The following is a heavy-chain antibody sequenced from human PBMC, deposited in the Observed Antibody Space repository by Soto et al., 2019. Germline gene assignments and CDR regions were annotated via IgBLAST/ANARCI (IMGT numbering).Heavy chain of an antibody. V-gene: IGHV4-59*01. J-gene: IGHJ5*02. CDR3: ARVKGSYRYFYWFDP. D-gene: IGHD3-16*02. Sequence: PSETLSLTCTVSGGSISSYYWSWIRQPPGKGLEWIGYIYYSGSTNYNPSLKSRVTISVDTSKNQFSLKLSSVTAADTAVYYCARVKGSYRYFYWFDPWGQGTLVTVSS. CDR1: GGSISSYY. CDR2: IYYSGST.